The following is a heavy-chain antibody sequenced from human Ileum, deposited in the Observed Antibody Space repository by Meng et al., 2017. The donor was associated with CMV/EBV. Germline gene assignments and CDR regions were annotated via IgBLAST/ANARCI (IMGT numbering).Heavy chain of an antibody. J-gene: IGHJ4*02. D-gene: IGHD3-22*01. CDR3: ARASYYDSSYFDN. V-gene: IGHV4-30-4*08. Sequence: QVQPQEAGPGSVKPSPDLSLTCPVSGASISSSDYFGCWIRQPPGKGLEWIGYIHDSGSTYYNPSLKSRVTISEDTSKNQFSLKLNSVTAADTAVYYCARASYYDSSYFDNWGQGTLVTVSS. CDR2: IHDSGST. CDR1: GASISSSDYF.